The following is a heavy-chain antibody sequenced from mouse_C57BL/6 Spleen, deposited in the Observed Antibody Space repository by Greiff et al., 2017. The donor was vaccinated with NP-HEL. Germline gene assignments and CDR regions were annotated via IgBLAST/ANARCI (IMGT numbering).Heavy chain of an antibody. J-gene: IGHJ2*01. CDR1: GYAFSSYW. D-gene: IGHD2-1*01. V-gene: IGHV1-80*01. Sequence: VKLVESGAELVKPGASVKISCKASGYAFSSYWMNWVKQRPGKGLEWIGQIYPGDGDTNYNGKFKGKATLTADKSSSTAYMQLSSLTSEDSAVYFCARDGNYRYFDYWGQGTTLTVSS. CDR2: IYPGDGDT. CDR3: ARDGNYRYFDY.